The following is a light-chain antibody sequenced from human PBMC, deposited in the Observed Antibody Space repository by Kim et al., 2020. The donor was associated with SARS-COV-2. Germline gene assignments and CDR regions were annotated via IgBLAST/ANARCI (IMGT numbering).Light chain of an antibody. CDR3: QQYGGSPV. CDR1: VPVSSSY. Sequence: ELVLTQSPATLSLSPGQRVTLSCRASVPVSSSYLACYQQKPHQPPRLLIDGSSNRAAGIPDRFSGGGAVKDFTLTISRLEPEDFAVYYWQQYGGSPVFGGGTKVDIK. V-gene: IGKV3-20*01. J-gene: IGKJ4*01. CDR2: GSS.